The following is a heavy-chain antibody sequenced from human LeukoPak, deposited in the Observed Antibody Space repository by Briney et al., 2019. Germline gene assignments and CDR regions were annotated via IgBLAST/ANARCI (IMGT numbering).Heavy chain of an antibody. V-gene: IGHV4-34*01. CDR1: GGSFSGYY. Sequence: PSETLSLTCAVYGGSFSGYYWSWIRQPPGKGLEWIGEINRSGSTNYNPSLKSRVTISVDTSKNRFSLKLSSVTAADTAVYYCARGNDSSGYYVDYWGQGTLVTVSS. J-gene: IGHJ4*02. CDR3: ARGNDSSGYYVDY. CDR2: INRSGST. D-gene: IGHD3-22*01.